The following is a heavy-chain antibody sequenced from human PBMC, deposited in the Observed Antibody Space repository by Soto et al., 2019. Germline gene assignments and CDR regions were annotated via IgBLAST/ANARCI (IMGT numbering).Heavy chain of an antibody. CDR2: ISSYNGNT. J-gene: IGHJ3*02. CDR1: GYTFTSYG. D-gene: IGHD2-15*01. Sequence: WASVKVSCKASGYTFTSYGISWVRQAPGQGLEWMGWISSYNGNTYYAQKLQGRVTMTTDTSTSTAYMELRSLRSDDAAVYYCARWWSAGAFDIWGQGTMVTVSS. V-gene: IGHV1-18*01. CDR3: ARWWSAGAFDI.